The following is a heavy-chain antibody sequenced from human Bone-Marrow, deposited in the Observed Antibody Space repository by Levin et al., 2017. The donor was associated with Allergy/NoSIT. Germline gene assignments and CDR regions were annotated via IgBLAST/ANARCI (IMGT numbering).Heavy chain of an antibody. V-gene: IGHV4-39*01. CDR1: GGSISSSSFF. CDR3: AKRGYGYGSGWFDP. J-gene: IGHJ5*02. D-gene: IGHD5-18*01. Sequence: PSETLSLTCTVSGGSISSSSFFWGWIRQPPGKGVEWIGAIYYTGSTSYNPSLKSRVSLSVDTSKNQFSLMLSSVTAADTAVYYCAKRGYGYGSGWFDPWGQGTLVTVSS. CDR2: IYYTGST.